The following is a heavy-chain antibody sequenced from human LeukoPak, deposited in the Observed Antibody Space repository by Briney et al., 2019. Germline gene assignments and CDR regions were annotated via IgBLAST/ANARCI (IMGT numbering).Heavy chain of an antibody. J-gene: IGHJ4*02. CDR3: ARARPAVAGD. CDR1: GGSFSGYY. V-gene: IGHV4-34*01. Sequence: NTSETLSLTCAVYGGSFSGYYWSWIRQPPGKGVEWIGEINHSGSTNYNPSLKSRVTISVDTSKNQFSLKLSSVTAADTAVYYCARARPAVAGDWGQGTLVTVSS. CDR2: INHSGST. D-gene: IGHD6-19*01.